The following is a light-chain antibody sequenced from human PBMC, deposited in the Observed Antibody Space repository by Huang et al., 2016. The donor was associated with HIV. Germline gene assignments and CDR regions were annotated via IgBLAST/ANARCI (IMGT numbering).Light chain of an antibody. CDR2: GAY. CDR3: QQYGSSPPWT. Sequence: EIVLTQSPGTLSLSPGERAILSCRASQSVSSTYLAWYQQKPGQAPRLLIYGAYTRATGIPDRVSGSGSGTDFSLTISRMEPEDFAVYYCQQYGSSPPWTFGQGTKVEIK. V-gene: IGKV3-20*01. J-gene: IGKJ1*01. CDR1: QSVSSTY.